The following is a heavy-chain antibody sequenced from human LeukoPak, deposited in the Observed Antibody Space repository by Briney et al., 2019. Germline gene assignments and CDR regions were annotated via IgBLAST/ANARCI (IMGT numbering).Heavy chain of an antibody. CDR2: ISYDGSNK. CDR3: ARMIPPFDY. V-gene: IGHV3-30-3*01. D-gene: IGHD3-22*01. J-gene: IGHJ4*02. Sequence: GGSLRLSCAASGFTFSSYAMHWVRQAPSKGLEWVAVISYDGSNKYYADSVKGRFTISRDNSKNTLYLQMNSLRAEDTAVYYCARMIPPFDYWGQGTLVTVSS. CDR1: GFTFSSYA.